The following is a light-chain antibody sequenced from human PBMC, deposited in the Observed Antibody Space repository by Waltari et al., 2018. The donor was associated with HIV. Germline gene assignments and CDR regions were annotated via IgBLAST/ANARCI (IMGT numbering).Light chain of an antibody. V-gene: IGLV2-14*01. CDR2: GVS. CDR1: SSDVGGYNY. CDR3: SSYTSSSTRV. Sequence: QSALTQPASVSGSPGQSITISCTGTSSDVGGYNYVPWYQQHPGKAPKRMIYGVSNRSSGVSNRFSGSKSGNTASLTISGLQAEDEADYYCSSYTSSSTRVFGGGTKLTVL. J-gene: IGLJ3*02.